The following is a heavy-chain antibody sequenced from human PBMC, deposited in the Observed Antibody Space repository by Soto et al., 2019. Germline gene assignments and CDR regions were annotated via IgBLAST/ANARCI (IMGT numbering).Heavy chain of an antibody. CDR2: MNPNSGNT. J-gene: IGHJ4*02. CDR1: GYTFTSYD. D-gene: IGHD2-15*01. Sequence: QVQLVQSGAEVKKPGASVKVSCKASGYTFTSYDINWVRQATGQGLEWMGWMNPNSGNTGYAQKFQGRVTMTRNTSISTAYMELSSLRSEDTAVYYCARDRSAIVVVVAATLTGYWGQGTLVTVSS. V-gene: IGHV1-8*01. CDR3: ARDRSAIVVVVAATLTGY.